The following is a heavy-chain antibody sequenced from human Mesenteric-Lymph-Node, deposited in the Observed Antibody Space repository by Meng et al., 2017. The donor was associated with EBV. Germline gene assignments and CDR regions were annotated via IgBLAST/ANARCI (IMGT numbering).Heavy chain of an antibody. CDR3: TRSIDY. Sequence: EVQLVESGGGLVQPGGSLRLSCAASGFTFNTHWMHWVRQAPGKGLVWVSRINPDGSSIGYADSVKGRFTISRDNAKNTLYLQMNSLRAEDTAVYYCTRSIDYWGQGPLVTVDS. V-gene: IGHV3-74*02. J-gene: IGHJ4*02. CDR2: INPDGSSI. CDR1: GFTFNTHW.